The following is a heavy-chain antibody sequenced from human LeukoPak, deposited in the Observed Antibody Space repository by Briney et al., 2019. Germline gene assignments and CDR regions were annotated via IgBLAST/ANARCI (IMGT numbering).Heavy chain of an antibody. CDR1: GYTFTNYY. V-gene: IGHV1-46*01. J-gene: IGHJ4*02. CDR2: INPSGGST. D-gene: IGHD5-24*01. CDR3: ARDREEGYNSYYFDS. Sequence: ASVKVSCKASGYTFTNYYMHWVRQAPGQGLEWMGIINPSGGSTGYAQKFQGRFTMTRDTSTTTVYMELSSLRSEDTAVYYCARDREEGYNSYYFDSWGQGALVIVSS.